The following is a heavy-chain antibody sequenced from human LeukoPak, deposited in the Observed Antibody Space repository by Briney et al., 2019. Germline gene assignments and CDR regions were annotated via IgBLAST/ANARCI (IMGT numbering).Heavy chain of an antibody. Sequence: GGSLRLSCAASGFTFSSYSMNWVRQAPGKGLEWVSSISSSSSYIYYADSVKGRFTISRDNAKNSLYLQMNSLRAEDTAVYYCARDAGGYGMDVWGQGTTVTVSS. CDR1: GFTFSSYS. CDR3: ARDAGGYGMDV. D-gene: IGHD3-16*01. CDR2: ISSSSSYI. V-gene: IGHV3-21*01. J-gene: IGHJ6*02.